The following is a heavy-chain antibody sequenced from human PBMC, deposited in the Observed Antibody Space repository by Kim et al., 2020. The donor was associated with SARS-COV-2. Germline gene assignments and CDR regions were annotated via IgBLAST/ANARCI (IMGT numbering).Heavy chain of an antibody. CDR3: ARDNRGYGMDI. CDR1: GFTFSTFS. D-gene: IGHD3-10*01. CDR2: LSSTFTTI. J-gene: IGHJ6*02. Sequence: GGSLRLSCAASGFTFSTFSMNWVRQAPGKGLEWVAYLSSTFTTIYYADSVKGRFTISRDNANNSLYLQMSSLKAEDTALYYCARDNRGYGMDIWGQGTTVTVSS. V-gene: IGHV3-48*04.